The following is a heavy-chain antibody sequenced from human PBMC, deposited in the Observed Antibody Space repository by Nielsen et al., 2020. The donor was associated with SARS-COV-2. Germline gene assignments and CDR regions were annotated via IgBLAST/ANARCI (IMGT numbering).Heavy chain of an antibody. V-gene: IGHV3-74*01. CDR1: GFTFSSYW. CDR2: INSDGSST. Sequence: GESLKISCAASGFTFSSYWMHWVRQAPGKGLVWVSRINSDGSSTSYADSVKGRFTISRDNAKNTLYLQMNSLRAEDTAVYYCASLNHYYYYGMDVWGQGTTVTVSS. CDR3: ASLNHYYYYGMDV. J-gene: IGHJ6*02.